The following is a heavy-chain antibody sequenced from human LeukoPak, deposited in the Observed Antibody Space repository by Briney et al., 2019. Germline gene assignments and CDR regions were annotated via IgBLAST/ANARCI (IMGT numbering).Heavy chain of an antibody. CDR3: ARGNYYYDSSGYYGFGY. D-gene: IGHD3-22*01. J-gene: IGHJ4*02. V-gene: IGHV3-48*04. Sequence: PGGSLRLSCAASGFTFSSYSMNWVRKAPGKGLEWVSYISSSGSTIDYADSVKGRFTISRDNAKNSLYLQMNSLKAEDTAVYYCARGNYYYDSSGYYGFGYWGQGTLVNVSS. CDR2: ISSSGSTI. CDR1: GFTFSSYS.